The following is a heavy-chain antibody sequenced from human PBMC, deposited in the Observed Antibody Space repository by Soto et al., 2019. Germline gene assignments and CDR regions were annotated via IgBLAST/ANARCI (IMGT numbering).Heavy chain of an antibody. V-gene: IGHV3-64*01. Sequence: GGSLRLSCAASGFTFSSYAMHWVRQAPGKGLEYVSAISSNGGSTYYANSVKGRFTISRDNSKNTLYLQMGSLRAEDMAVYYCARTPPPQYYDFWSGSYYFDYWGQGTLVTVSS. CDR2: ISSNGGST. CDR1: GFTFSSYA. J-gene: IGHJ4*02. CDR3: ARTPPPQYYDFWSGSYYFDY. D-gene: IGHD3-3*01.